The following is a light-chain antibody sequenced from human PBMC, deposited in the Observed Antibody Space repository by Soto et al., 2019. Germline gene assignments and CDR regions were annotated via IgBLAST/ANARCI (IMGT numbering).Light chain of an antibody. CDR1: QSVSSSY. CDR3: QQYGSSRT. CDR2: GAS. Sequence: EIVLTQSPGTLSLSPGERANLSCRASQSVSSSYLAWNQQKPGQAPRLLIYGASSRATGIPDRFSGSGFGTDFTLTISRLEPEDFAVYYCQQYGSSRTFGQGTKV. V-gene: IGKV3-20*01. J-gene: IGKJ1*01.